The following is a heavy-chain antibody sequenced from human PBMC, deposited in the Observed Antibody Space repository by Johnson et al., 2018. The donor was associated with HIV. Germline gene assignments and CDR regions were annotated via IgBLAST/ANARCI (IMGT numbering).Heavy chain of an antibody. Sequence: VQLVESGGGVVRPGGSLRLSCAASGFNVDADAMSWVRQAPGKGLEWVSAISGSGGSTYYADSVKGRFTISRDNSKNTLYLQMNSLRAEDTAVYYCARDGMAATKANIWGQGTMVTVSS. J-gene: IGHJ3*02. D-gene: IGHD1-14*01. CDR2: ISGSGGST. CDR3: ARDGMAATKANI. CDR1: GFNVDADA. V-gene: IGHV3-23*04.